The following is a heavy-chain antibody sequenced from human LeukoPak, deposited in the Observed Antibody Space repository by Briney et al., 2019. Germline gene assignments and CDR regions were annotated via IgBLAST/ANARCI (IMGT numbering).Heavy chain of an antibody. V-gene: IGHV1-24*01. J-gene: IGHJ5*02. CDR2: FNPEDGET. D-gene: IGHD4-23*01. Sequence: ASVKVSCKVSGYTLSELSMHWVRQAPGKGLEWMGGFNPEDGETIYTQNLQGRVIMTEDTSTDTAYMELSRLRSDDTAVYYCAREDYGGNSVWFDPWGQGTLVTVSS. CDR3: AREDYGGNSVWFDP. CDR1: GYTLSELS.